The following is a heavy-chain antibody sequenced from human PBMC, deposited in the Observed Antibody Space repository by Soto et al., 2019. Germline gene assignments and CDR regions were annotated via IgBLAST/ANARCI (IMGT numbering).Heavy chain of an antibody. CDR2: IFHSGST. J-gene: IGHJ4*01. CDR1: GYSISSDYS. Sequence: KPSETLSLTCAVSGYSISSDYSWGWIRQPPGKGLEWLGSIFHSGSTYYNPSLKSRVTISLDTSQNHFSLKLSSVTAADTAVYYCARENYYDGSGYYYYFDSWGHGTLVPVSP. CDR3: ARENYYDGSGYYYYFDS. D-gene: IGHD3-22*01. V-gene: IGHV4-38-2*02.